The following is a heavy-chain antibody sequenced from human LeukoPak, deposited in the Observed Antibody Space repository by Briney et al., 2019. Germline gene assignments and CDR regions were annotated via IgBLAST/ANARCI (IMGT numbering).Heavy chain of an antibody. J-gene: IGHJ6*03. CDR2: ITSTGRPI. Sequence: GGSLRLSCEASGFTFSKCGMNWVRQAPGKGLEWISFITSTGRPIYYADSVKGRFTISRDNANNSAYLQMNSLRVEDTAVYYCAKDGSLAAAEDYYYYYMDVWGKGTTVTISS. D-gene: IGHD6-13*01. V-gene: IGHV3-48*01. CDR1: GFTFSKCG. CDR3: AKDGSLAAAEDYYYYYMDV.